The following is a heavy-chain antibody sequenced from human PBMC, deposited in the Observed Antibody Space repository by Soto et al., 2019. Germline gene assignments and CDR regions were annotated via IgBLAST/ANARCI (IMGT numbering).Heavy chain of an antibody. CDR1: GGSISSYY. Sequence: QVQLQESGPGLVKPSETLSLTCTVSGGSISSYYWSWIRQPPGKGLEWIGYIYYSGSTNYNPSLXSRAALXXDTSKNQFSLKLSSVTAADTAVYYCARRWGGTFDYWGQGTLVTVSS. CDR2: IYYSGST. J-gene: IGHJ4*02. V-gene: IGHV4-59*01. D-gene: IGHD2-21*01. CDR3: ARRWGGTFDY.